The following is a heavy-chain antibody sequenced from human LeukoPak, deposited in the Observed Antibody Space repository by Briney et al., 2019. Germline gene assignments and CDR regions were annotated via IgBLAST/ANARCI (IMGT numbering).Heavy chain of an antibody. D-gene: IGHD3-10*01. CDR2: IRYDGGNK. CDR3: AKLIWFGDDFDY. CDR1: GFTFSSYG. V-gene: IGHV3-30*02. J-gene: IGHJ4*02. Sequence: GGSLILSCAASGFTFSSYGMHWVRQAPGKGLEWVAFIRYDGGNKYYADSVKGRFTISRDNSKNTLYLQMNSLRAEDTAVYYCAKLIWFGDDFDYWGQGTLVTVSS.